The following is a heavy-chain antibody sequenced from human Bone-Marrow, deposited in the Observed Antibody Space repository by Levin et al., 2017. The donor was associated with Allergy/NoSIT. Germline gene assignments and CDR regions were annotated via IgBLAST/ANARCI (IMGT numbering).Heavy chain of an antibody. D-gene: IGHD3-3*01. Sequence: ASVKVSCKASGYTFTSYDINWVRQATGQGLEWMGWMNPNSGNTDYAQKFQGRVTMTRNTSISTAYMELRSLRSEDTAVYYCASFAAVTIFGVVPYGMDIWGQGTTVTFSS. J-gene: IGHJ6*02. CDR3: ASFAAVTIFGVVPYGMDI. CDR1: GYTFTSYD. CDR2: MNPNSGNT. V-gene: IGHV1-8*01.